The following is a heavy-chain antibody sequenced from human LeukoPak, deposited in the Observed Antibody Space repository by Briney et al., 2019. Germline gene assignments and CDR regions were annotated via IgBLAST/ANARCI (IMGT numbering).Heavy chain of an antibody. J-gene: IGHJ5*02. D-gene: IGHD3-10*01. CDR3: ARQSYYYGSGNWFDP. Sequence: PSETLSLTCAVSGGTISSSNWWSWVRQPPGEGLEWIGEIYHSGSTNYNPSLKSRVTISVDKSKNQFSLKLSSVSAADTAVYYCARQSYYYGSGNWFDPWGQGTLVTVSS. V-gene: IGHV4-4*02. CDR1: GGTISSSNW. CDR2: IYHSGST.